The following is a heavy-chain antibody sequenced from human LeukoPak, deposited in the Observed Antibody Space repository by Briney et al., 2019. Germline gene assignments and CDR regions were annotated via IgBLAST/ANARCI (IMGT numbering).Heavy chain of an antibody. CDR2: ISGTNDKT. CDR1: GFTFRSYA. CDR3: AKLRGYIYGEVDS. Sequence: GGSLRLSCAASGFTFRSYAMGWVRQAPGKGLEWVSGISGTNDKTYDADSVKGRFTISRGNSENTLYLQMNSLGAEDTAVYYCAKLRGYIYGEVDSWGQGTLVTVSS. J-gene: IGHJ5*01. V-gene: IGHV3-23*01. D-gene: IGHD5-12*01.